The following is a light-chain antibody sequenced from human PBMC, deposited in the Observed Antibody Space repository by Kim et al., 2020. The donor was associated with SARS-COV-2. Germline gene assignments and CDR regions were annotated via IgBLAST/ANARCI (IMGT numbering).Light chain of an antibody. CDR2: QDD. J-gene: IGLJ3*02. CDR3: QAWDRGTVV. CDR1: KLGDKY. Sequence: SYELTQPPSVSVSPGHTASITCSGDKLGDKYACWYQQKSGQSPVLVIYQDDKRPSGIPGRFSGSNSGNTATLTISGTQAMDEADYYCQAWDRGTVVFGGGTQLTVL. V-gene: IGLV3-1*01.